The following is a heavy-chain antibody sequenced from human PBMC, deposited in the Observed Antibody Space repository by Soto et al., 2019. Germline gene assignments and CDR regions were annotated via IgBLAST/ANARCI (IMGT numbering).Heavy chain of an antibody. V-gene: IGHV1-8*01. Sequence: ASVKVSCKASGYSFTSLDINWVRQTTGQGLEWMGWMQPRSGRTGYAQKFQGRVTMTRDTSINTAYMELSSLTSDDTAFYYCARGVTAGVDYWGQGTLVTVSS. CDR3: ARGVTAGVDY. CDR2: MQPRSGRT. J-gene: IGHJ4*02. CDR1: GYSFTSLD. D-gene: IGHD1-26*01.